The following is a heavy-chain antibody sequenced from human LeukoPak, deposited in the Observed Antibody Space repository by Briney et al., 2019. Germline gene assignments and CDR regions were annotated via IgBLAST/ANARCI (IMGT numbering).Heavy chain of an antibody. CDR3: AKEEQQLVHGY. Sequence: GGSLRLSCAASGFTFSSYSMNWVRQAPGKGLEWVSSISSSSSYIYYADSVKGRFTISRDNSKNTLYLQMNSLRAEDTAVYYCAKEEQQLVHGYWGQGTLVTVSS. D-gene: IGHD6-13*01. V-gene: IGHV3-21*04. CDR2: ISSSSSYI. CDR1: GFTFSSYS. J-gene: IGHJ4*02.